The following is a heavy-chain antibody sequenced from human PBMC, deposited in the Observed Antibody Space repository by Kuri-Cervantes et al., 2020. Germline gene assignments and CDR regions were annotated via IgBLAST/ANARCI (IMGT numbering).Heavy chain of an antibody. CDR1: GYTFTGYY. J-gene: IGHJ4*02. CDR3: AREGGYKRGDLGNY. D-gene: IGHD5-24*01. V-gene: IGHV1-46*01. CDR2: INPSGGST. Sequence: AAVKVSCKASGYTFTGYYMHWLRQAPGQGLEWMGIINPSGGSTSYAQKFQGRVTMTRDTSTSTVYMELSSLRSEDPAVYYCAREGGYKRGDLGNYWGQGTLVTVSS.